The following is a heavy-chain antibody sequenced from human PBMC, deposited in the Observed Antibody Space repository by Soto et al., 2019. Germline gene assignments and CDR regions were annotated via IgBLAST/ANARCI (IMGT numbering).Heavy chain of an antibody. CDR1: GFTFSSHA. Sequence: EVQLVESGGGLVQPGGSLRLSCAVSGFTFSSHAMKWVRQAPGKGLEWVAYIHSIRSIIYYSDSVKCRFTSSRDNAKNTLYRQMESLRHTDPAVYYCARDAGNAASAYWGQVTLVTVSS. V-gene: IGHV3-48*02. CDR2: IHSIRSII. CDR3: ARDAGNAASAY. D-gene: IGHD1-1*01. J-gene: IGHJ4*02.